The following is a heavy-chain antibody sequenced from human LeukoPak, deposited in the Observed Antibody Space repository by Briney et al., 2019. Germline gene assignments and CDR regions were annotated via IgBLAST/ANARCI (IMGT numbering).Heavy chain of an antibody. CDR3: TRDPPYSSSWYEGYYFDY. D-gene: IGHD6-13*01. V-gene: IGHV1-2*06. Sequence: ASVKVSCKASGYTFTAYYIHWVRQAPGQGLEWMGQINPNSGGTNYAQKFQGRVTMTKDTSISTAYMELRRLRSDDTAVYYCTRDPPYSSSWYEGYYFDYWGQGTLVTVSS. J-gene: IGHJ4*02. CDR1: GYTFTAYY. CDR2: INPNSGGT.